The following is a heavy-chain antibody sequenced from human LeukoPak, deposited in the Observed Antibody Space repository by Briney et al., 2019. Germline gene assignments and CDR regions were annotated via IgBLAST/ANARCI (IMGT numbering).Heavy chain of an antibody. CDR1: GSTFSSYG. CDR3: ARSTAMVTWGSFDI. CDR2: IRYDGSNK. Sequence: PGGSLRLSCAASGSTFSSYGMHWVRQAPGKGLEWVAFIRYDGSNKYYADSVKGRFTISRDNSKNTLYLQMNSLRTEDTALYYCARSTAMVTWGSFDIWGQGTLVTVSS. V-gene: IGHV3-30*02. J-gene: IGHJ3*02. D-gene: IGHD5-18*01.